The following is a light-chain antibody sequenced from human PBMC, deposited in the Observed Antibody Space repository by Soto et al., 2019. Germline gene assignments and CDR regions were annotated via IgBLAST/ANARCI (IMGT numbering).Light chain of an antibody. CDR1: QRITTY. J-gene: IGKJ2*01. Sequence: HMTQSPSSLSASVGDRVTITCRASQRITTYLNWYQQKPGKAPKLLISTAATVQGGVPSRFSGSASGTAFTLTITTLQPEDFATYFCQQSYSTPHTFGQGTKLVIK. CDR3: QQSYSTPHT. V-gene: IGKV1-39*01. CDR2: TAA.